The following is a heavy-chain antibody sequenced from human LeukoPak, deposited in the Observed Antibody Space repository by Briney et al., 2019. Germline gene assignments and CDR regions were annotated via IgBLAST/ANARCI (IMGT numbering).Heavy chain of an antibody. V-gene: IGHV3-7*01. CDR3: AREGPVRGTGPLDM. CDR1: GFTFSSYW. Sequence: GGSLRLSCAASGFTFSSYWMSWVRQAPGKGLEWVANIKQDGSEKYYVDSVKGRFTISRDNAKNSLYLQMNSLRAEDTAVYYCAREGPVRGTGPLDMWGQGTVVTASS. J-gene: IGHJ3*02. D-gene: IGHD1-1*01. CDR2: IKQDGSEK.